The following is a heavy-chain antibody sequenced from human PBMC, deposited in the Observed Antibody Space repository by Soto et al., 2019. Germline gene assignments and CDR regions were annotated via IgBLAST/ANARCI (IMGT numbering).Heavy chain of an antibody. V-gene: IGHV1-69*04. CDR1: GGTFSIYT. D-gene: IGHD3-10*01. CDR2: IIPILGIA. Sequence: SVKVSSKASGGTFSIYTISWVRQAPGQGLEWMGRIIPILGIANYAQKFQGRVTITADKSTSTAYMELSSLRSEDTAVYYCARDGEKVTYYYYLDVWGKGTTVIVSS. CDR3: ARDGEKVTYYYYLDV. J-gene: IGHJ6*03.